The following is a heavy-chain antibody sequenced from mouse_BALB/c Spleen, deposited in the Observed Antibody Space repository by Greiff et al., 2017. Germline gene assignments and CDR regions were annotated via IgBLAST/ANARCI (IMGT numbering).Heavy chain of an antibody. CDR3: ARDYDYGGAWFAY. D-gene: IGHD2-4*01. V-gene: IGHV1-69*02. J-gene: IGHJ3*01. CDR1: GYTFTSYW. Sequence: QVQLKQPGAELVKPGAPVKLSCKASGYTFTSYWMNWVKQRPGRGLEWIGRIDPSDSETHYNQKFKDKATLTVDKSSSTAYIQLSSLTSEDSAVYYCARDYDYGGAWFAYWGQGTLGTVSA. CDR2: IDPSDSET.